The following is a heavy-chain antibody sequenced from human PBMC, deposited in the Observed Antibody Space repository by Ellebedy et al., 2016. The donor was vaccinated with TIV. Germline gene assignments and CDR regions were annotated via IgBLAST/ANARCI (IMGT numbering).Heavy chain of an antibody. J-gene: IGHJ4*02. CDR3: AHTSGWATDY. Sequence: SGPTLVKPTQTLTVTCTFSGFSLNTPDVGVSWVRQPPGKPLEWLALMYWNDDNKYNASLRSRLTLAKDTSNRQVVLTMTNMDPMDTATYYCAHTSGWATDYWGQGTLVTVSS. CDR1: GFSLNTPDVG. D-gene: IGHD6-19*01. CDR2: MYWNDDN. V-gene: IGHV2-5*01.